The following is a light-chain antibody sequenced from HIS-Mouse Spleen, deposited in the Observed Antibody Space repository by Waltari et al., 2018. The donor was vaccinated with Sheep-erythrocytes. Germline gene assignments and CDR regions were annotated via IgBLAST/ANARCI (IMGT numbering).Light chain of an antibody. J-gene: IGLJ2*01. V-gene: IGLV2-23*01. CDR3: CSYAGSSTLV. Sequence: QSALTQPASVSGPPGQSITISCTGTSSDVGSYNLVPWYQQHPGKAPKLMIYEGSKRPSGVSNHFSGSKSGNTASLTISGLQAEDEADYYCCSYAGSSTLVFGGGTKLTVL. CDR1: SSDVGSYNL. CDR2: EGS.